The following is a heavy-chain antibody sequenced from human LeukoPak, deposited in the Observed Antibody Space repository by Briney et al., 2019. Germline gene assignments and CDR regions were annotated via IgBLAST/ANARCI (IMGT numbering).Heavy chain of an antibody. Sequence: GGSLRLSCAASGFTVSSNYMSWVRQAPGKGLEWVSVIYSGGSTYYADSVKGRFTISRDNSKNTLYLQMNSLRAEDTAVYYCARDLDGDYGAFAMDVWDKGTTVTVSS. CDR2: IYSGGST. CDR3: ARDLDGDYGAFAMDV. D-gene: IGHD4-17*01. V-gene: IGHV3-66*02. J-gene: IGHJ6*04. CDR1: GFTVSSNY.